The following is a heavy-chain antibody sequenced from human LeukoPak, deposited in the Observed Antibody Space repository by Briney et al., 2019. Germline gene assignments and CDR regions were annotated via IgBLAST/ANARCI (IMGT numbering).Heavy chain of an antibody. Sequence: GGSLRLSCAASGFTFSSYSMNWVRQAPGKGREWVSYISSSSSTIYYADSVKGRFTISRDNAKNSLYLQMNSLRDEDTAVYYCARDTMATIPNWFDTWGQGTLVTVSS. J-gene: IGHJ5*02. D-gene: IGHD5-24*01. CDR3: ARDTMATIPNWFDT. CDR2: ISSSSSTI. V-gene: IGHV3-48*02. CDR1: GFTFSSYS.